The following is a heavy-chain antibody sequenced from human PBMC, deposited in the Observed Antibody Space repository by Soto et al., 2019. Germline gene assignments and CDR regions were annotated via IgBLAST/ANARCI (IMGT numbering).Heavy chain of an antibody. CDR2: ISYDGSNK. Sequence: GGSLRLSCAASGFTFSSYGMHWVRQAPGKGLEWVAVISYDGSNKYYADSVKGRFTISRDNSKNTLYLQMNSLRAEDTAVYYCAKDRFGDGYNEFDYWGQGTLVTVSS. CDR1: GFTFSSYG. D-gene: IGHD3-10*01. CDR3: AKDRFGDGYNEFDY. V-gene: IGHV3-30*18. J-gene: IGHJ4*02.